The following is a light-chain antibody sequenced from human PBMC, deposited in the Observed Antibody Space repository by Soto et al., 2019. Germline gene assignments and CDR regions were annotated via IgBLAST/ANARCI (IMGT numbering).Light chain of an antibody. Sequence: DIQMTQSPSSLSASVGDRVTITCRASQRISRFLNWYQHKPGKAPELLMFAASNLESGVPSRFSGSGSGTEFTLTISSLQAEDFATYYCEQTDSTTHTFGQGTK. CDR2: AAS. CDR1: QRISRF. V-gene: IGKV1-39*01. CDR3: EQTDSTTHT. J-gene: IGKJ2*01.